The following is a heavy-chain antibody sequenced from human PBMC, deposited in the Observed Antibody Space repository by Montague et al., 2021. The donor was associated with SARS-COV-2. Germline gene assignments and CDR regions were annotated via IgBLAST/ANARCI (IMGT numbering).Heavy chain of an antibody. V-gene: IGHV6-1*01. Sequence: CAISGDSVSSNSATWNWIRQSPSRGLEWLGRTYYRSMWKSDYARXXKSRRAINPDTSKNQFSLHLSSVTPEDTALYYCVRGIEAAGSYDYWGQGTLVTVSS. CDR1: GDSVSSNSAT. J-gene: IGHJ4*02. CDR2: TYYRSMWKS. CDR3: VRGIEAAGSYDY. D-gene: IGHD6-13*01.